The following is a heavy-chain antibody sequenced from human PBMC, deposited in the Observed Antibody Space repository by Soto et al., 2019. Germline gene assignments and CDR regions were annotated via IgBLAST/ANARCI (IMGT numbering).Heavy chain of an antibody. Sequence: EVKLLESGGGLVPPGASARLSCITSGFMFDNYAMSWVRQSPGRGLEWFAAISGSGHGTVYTQSVQGRFIISRDKSKKTLFLQMNNLRDEDTAVYYCAKGRYFDTSGGCANYWGLGTLVSVSA. D-gene: IGHD3-22*01. V-gene: IGHV3-23*01. CDR2: ISGSGHGT. J-gene: IGHJ4*02. CDR3: AKGRYFDTSGGCANY. CDR1: GFMFDNYA.